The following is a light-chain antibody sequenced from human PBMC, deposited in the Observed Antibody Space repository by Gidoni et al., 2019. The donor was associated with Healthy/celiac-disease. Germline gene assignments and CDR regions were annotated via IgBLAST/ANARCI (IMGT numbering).Light chain of an antibody. CDR3: QQYYSTPLT. CDR2: WAS. Sequence: DIVMTQSPDSLAVSLGERATINCKSSQSVLYSSNNKNYLAWYQQKPGQPPKLLIDWASTRESGVPDRFSGSGSGTDFTLTIISLQAEDVAVYYCQQYYSTPLTFGGGTKVEIK. CDR1: QSVLYSSNNKNY. J-gene: IGKJ4*01. V-gene: IGKV4-1*01.